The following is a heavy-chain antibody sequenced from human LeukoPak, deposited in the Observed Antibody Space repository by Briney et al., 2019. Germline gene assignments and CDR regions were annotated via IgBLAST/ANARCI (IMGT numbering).Heavy chain of an antibody. CDR2: ISYTWTT. Sequence: SQTLSLTCIVSGGSISNYYWSWIRQPPGQRLEWIGQISYTWTTTYNPSLKSRVTISADTSKNHISLKLTSVTAADTAVYCCASAYGDNWFDPWGQGTLVTVSS. D-gene: IGHD4-17*01. V-gene: IGHV4-59*01. CDR1: GGSISNYY. CDR3: ASAYGDNWFDP. J-gene: IGHJ5*02.